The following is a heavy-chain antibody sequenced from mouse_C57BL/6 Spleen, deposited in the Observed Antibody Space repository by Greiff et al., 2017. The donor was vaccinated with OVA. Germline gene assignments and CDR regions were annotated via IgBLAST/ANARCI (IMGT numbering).Heavy chain of an antibody. V-gene: IGHV1-20*01. Sequence: VQLQQSGPELVKPGDSVKISCKASGYSFTGYFMNWVMQSHGKSLEWIGRINPYNGDTFYNQKFKGKATLTVDTSSSTGHMELRSLTSEDSAVYYCARPLIYDGYYDYAMDYWGQGTSVTVSS. CDR3: ARPLIYDGYYDYAMDY. J-gene: IGHJ4*01. CDR2: INPYNGDT. D-gene: IGHD2-3*01. CDR1: GYSFTGYF.